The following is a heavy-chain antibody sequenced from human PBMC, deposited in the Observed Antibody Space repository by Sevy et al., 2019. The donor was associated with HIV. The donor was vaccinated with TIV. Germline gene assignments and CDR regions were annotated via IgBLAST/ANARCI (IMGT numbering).Heavy chain of an antibody. D-gene: IGHD3-10*01. CDR3: ARAPPLHYYGSGSYYGSVARQYYYYYYYMDV. CDR1: GGSISSGSYY. CDR2: IYTSGST. J-gene: IGHJ6*03. V-gene: IGHV4-61*02. Sequence: SETLSLTCTVSGGSISSGSYYWSWIRQPAGKGLEWIGRIYTSGSTNYNPSLKSRVTISVDTSKNQFSLKLSSVTAADTAVYYCARAPPLHYYGSGSYYGSVARQYYYYYYYMDVWGKGTTVTVSS.